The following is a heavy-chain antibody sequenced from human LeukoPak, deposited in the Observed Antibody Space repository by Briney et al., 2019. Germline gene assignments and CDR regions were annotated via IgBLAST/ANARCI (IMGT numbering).Heavy chain of an antibody. CDR3: AKCYYDSSGYYFGAFDI. J-gene: IGHJ3*02. CDR1: GFTFSNYA. Sequence: GXSLRLSCAASGFTFSNYAMSWVRQAPGKGLEWVSAISGSGGSTYYADSVKGRFTISRDNSKNTLYLQMNSLRAEDTAVYYCAKCYYDSSGYYFGAFDIWGQGTMVTVSS. CDR2: ISGSGGST. V-gene: IGHV3-23*01. D-gene: IGHD3-22*01.